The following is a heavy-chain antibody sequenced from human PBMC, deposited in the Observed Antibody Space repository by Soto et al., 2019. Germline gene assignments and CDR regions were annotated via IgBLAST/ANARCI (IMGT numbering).Heavy chain of an antibody. J-gene: IGHJ4*02. Sequence: QVQLVQSGAEVKKPGASVKVSCKASGYTFTSYAMHWVCQAPGQRLEWMGWINAGNGNTKYSQKFQGRVTITRDTSASTAYMELSSLRSEDTAVSYCARDSGSYQLDYWGQGTLVTVSS. CDR1: GYTFTSYA. V-gene: IGHV1-3*01. CDR2: INAGNGNT. D-gene: IGHD1-26*01. CDR3: ARDSGSYQLDY.